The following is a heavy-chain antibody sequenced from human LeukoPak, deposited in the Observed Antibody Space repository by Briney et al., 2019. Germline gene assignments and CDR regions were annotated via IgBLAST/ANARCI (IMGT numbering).Heavy chain of an antibody. CDR3: ARVAYYYDSSGYYYVKYYFDY. J-gene: IGHJ4*02. CDR2: ISAYNGNT. D-gene: IGHD3-22*01. CDR1: GGTFSSYG. Sequence: ASVKVSCKASGGTFSSYGISWVRQAPGQGLEWMGWISAYNGNTNYAQKLQGRVTMTTDTSTSTAYMELRSLRSDDTAVYYCARVAYYYDSSGYYYVKYYFDYWGQGTLVTVSS. V-gene: IGHV1-18*01.